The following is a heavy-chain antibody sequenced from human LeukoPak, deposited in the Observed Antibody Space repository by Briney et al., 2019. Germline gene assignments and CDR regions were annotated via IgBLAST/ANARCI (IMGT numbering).Heavy chain of an antibody. CDR1: GGSISSSNW. Sequence: PSGTLSLTCAVSGGSISSSNWWSWVRQPPGKGLEWIGEIYHSGSTNYNPSLKSRVTISVDTSKNQFSLKLSSVTAADTAVYYCARGVATIGPPPRGIDYWGQGTLVTVSS. CDR3: ARGVATIGPPPRGIDY. J-gene: IGHJ4*02. CDR2: IYHSGST. V-gene: IGHV4-4*02. D-gene: IGHD5-12*01.